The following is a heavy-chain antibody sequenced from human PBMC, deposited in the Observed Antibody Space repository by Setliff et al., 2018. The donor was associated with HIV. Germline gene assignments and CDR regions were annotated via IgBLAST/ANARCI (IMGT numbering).Heavy chain of an antibody. CDR1: GYSFTNYG. D-gene: IGHD2-15*01. J-gene: IGHJ3*02. V-gene: IGHV1-18*01. CDR3: ARDDVGYCSGGNCYHLFDTFDI. CDR2: ISSYNDNT. Sequence: ASVKVSCKASGYSFTNYGISWVRQAPGQGLEWMGWISSYNDNTNYALNLQGRVTMTTDTSTSTAYMELRSLRSDDTAVYYCARDDVGYCSGGNCYHLFDTFDIWGQGTVVTVSS.